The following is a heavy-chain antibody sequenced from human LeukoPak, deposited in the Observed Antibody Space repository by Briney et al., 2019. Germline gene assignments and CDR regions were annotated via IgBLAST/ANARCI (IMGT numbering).Heavy chain of an antibody. J-gene: IGHJ5*02. V-gene: IGHV4-34*01. D-gene: IGHD2-2*01. CDR1: GGSFSGYY. CDR3: ARWGTYASTSNWFDP. CDR2: INHSGST. Sequence: SETLSLTCAVYGGSFSGYYWSWIRQPPGKGLEWIGEINHSGSTNYNPSLKSRVTISVDTSKNQFSLRLSSVTAADTAVYYCARWGTYASTSNWFDPWGQGTLGTVSS.